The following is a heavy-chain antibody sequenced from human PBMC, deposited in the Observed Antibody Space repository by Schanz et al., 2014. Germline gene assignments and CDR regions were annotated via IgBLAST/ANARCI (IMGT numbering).Heavy chain of an antibody. Sequence: EVKLVESGGGLVQPGGSLRLSCAASGFTFSDHFMDWVRQAPGKGLEWVGHSRNKGHSYTSEYAASVKGRFTISRDESESSLYLQMGSLRTEDTAVYYCAGRNFYDKSAAFDYWGQGSLVTVSS. J-gene: IGHJ4*02. CDR2: SRNKGHSYTS. CDR3: AGRNFYDKSAAFDY. D-gene: IGHD3-9*01. CDR1: GFTFSDHF. V-gene: IGHV3-72*01.